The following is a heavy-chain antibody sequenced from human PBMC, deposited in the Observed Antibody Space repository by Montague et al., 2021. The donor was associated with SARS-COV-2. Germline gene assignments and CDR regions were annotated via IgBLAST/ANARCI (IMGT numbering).Heavy chain of an antibody. CDR2: IFYNGYT. J-gene: IGHJ5*02. CDR1: GGTVRDYY. D-gene: IGHD2/OR15-2a*01. Sequence: SETLSLTCTVSGGTVRDYYWNWIRQTPGKGLEWIGYIFYNGYTKYNPSLESRVTLSVDTPGNQFFLSLRSVAASDTATYFCARHSVSEDVTFFLSYFDPWGQGAQVIVSS. V-gene: IGHV4-59*08. CDR3: ARHSVSEDVTFFLSYFDP.